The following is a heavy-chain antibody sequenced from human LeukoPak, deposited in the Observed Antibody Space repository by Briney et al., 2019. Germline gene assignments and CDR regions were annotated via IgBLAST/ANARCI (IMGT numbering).Heavy chain of an antibody. CDR3: ARDREAVAGTDYYYYGMDV. J-gene: IGHJ6*02. CDR1: GFTFSSYA. V-gene: IGHV3-30-3*01. Sequence: PGRSLRLSCAASGFTFSSYAMHWVRQAPGKGLEWVAVISYDGSNKYYADSVKGRFTISRDNSKNTLYLQMNSLRSEDTAVYYCARDREAVAGTDYYYYGMDVWGQGTTVTVSS. CDR2: ISYDGSNK. D-gene: IGHD6-19*01.